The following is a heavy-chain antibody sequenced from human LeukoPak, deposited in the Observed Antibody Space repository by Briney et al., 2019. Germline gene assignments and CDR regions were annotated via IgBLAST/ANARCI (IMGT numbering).Heavy chain of an antibody. CDR2: IYHSGST. CDR1: GYPISSGYY. J-gene: IGHJ4*02. CDR3: ARVDCSGGSCNFDY. V-gene: IGHV4-38-2*01. Sequence: PSETLSLTCAVSGYPISSGYYWGWIRPPPGKGLEWIGSIYHSGSTYYNPSLKSRVTISVDTSKNQFSLKLSSVTAADTAVYYCARVDCSGGSCNFDYWGQGTLVTVSS. D-gene: IGHD2-15*01.